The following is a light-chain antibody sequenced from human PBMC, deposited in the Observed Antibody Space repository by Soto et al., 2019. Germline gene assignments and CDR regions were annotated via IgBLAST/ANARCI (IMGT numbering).Light chain of an antibody. V-gene: IGKV1-12*01. CDR2: AAS. CDR3: QQSYNAPYT. J-gene: IGKJ2*01. Sequence: DIQMTQSPSSVSASVGDTVSITCRASQGINNWLAWYQQKPGKAPQLLIYAASSLQSGVPSRFSGSGFGTDFTLTITSLQPEDFATYSCQQSYNAPYTFGQGTKLEIK. CDR1: QGINNW.